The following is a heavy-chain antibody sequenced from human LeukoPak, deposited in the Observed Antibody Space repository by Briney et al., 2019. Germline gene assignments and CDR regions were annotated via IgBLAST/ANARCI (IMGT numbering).Heavy chain of an antibody. V-gene: IGHV4-4*07. CDR1: GGSISSYY. Sequence: SETLSLTCTVSGGSISSYYWSWIRQPAGKGLEWIGRIYTSGSTNYNPSLKSRVTMSVDMSKNQFSLKLSSVTAADTAVYYCARGRNWNYAQTTYYFDYWGQGTLVTVSS. D-gene: IGHD1-7*01. CDR2: IYTSGST. CDR3: ARGRNWNYAQTTYYFDY. J-gene: IGHJ4*02.